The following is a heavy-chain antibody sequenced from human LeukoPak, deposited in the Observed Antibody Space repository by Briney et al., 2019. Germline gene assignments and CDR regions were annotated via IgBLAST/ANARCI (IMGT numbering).Heavy chain of an antibody. CDR3: ARDLSAAGTLSYYYYMDV. Sequence: ASVKVSCKASGYTFTSYGISWVRHAPGQGLEWMGWISAYNGNTNYTQMLQGRVTMTNNISTSTAYMELTSLRPDDTAVYYCARDLSAAGTLSYYYYMDVWGKGTTVTVSS. CDR1: GYTFTSYG. D-gene: IGHD6-13*01. CDR2: ISAYNGNT. J-gene: IGHJ6*03. V-gene: IGHV1-18*01.